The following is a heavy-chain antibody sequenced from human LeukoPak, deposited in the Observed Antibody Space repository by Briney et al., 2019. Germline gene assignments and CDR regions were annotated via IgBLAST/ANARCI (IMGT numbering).Heavy chain of an antibody. Sequence: PGGSLRLSCAASGFTFSSYAMIWVRQAPGKGLEWVSGIGGSGGNTYYADSVEGRFTISRDNSKNTLYLQMNSLRVEDTAVYYCARDQSYYYDTGAYYVRAFDIWGQGTMVTVYS. D-gene: IGHD3-22*01. CDR1: GFTFSSYA. V-gene: IGHV3-23*01. J-gene: IGHJ3*02. CDR2: IGGSGGNT. CDR3: ARDQSYYYDTGAYYVRAFDI.